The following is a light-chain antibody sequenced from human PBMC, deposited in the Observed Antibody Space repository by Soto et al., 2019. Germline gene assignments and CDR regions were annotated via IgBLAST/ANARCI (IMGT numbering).Light chain of an antibody. CDR1: QSISTSS. CDR3: QYYGNSPLT. Sequence: VFTQSASTVSLSPGERATLNCRASQSISTSSLAWYRQKPGQAPRLLIYGAFNRATGIPDRFSGGGSGTDFTLTITRLEPEDFAVYYCQYYGNSPLTFGQGTKVDIK. J-gene: IGKJ1*01. CDR2: GAF. V-gene: IGKV3-20*01.